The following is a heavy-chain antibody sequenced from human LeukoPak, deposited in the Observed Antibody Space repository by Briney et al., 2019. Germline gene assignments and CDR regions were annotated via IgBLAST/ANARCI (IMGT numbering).Heavy chain of an antibody. CDR3: TRAPHPRCSSSGCYLDY. V-gene: IGHV3-49*04. J-gene: IGHJ4*02. CDR1: GFTFGDYA. Sequence: PGGALRLSCSTSGFTFGDYAMSWVRQAPGKGLEWVGFIQAKAYGGATKYAASVKGRLSISRDDSQSIANLQMNGLKTEDTAVYYCTRAPHPRCSSSGCYLDYWGQGTLVTVSS. CDR2: IQAKAYGGAT. D-gene: IGHD2-2*01.